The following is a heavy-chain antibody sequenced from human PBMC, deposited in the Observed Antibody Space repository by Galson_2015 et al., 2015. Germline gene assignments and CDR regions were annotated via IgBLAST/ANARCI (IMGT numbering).Heavy chain of an antibody. D-gene: IGHD6-13*01. CDR1: GFTFSSYA. Sequence: SLRLSCAASGFTFSSYAMHWVRQAPGKGLEYVSAISSNGGSTYYADSVKGRFTISRDNSKNTLYLQMSSLRAEDTAVYYCVKVAHIVAAGNGYWGQGTLVTVSS. CDR3: VKVAHIVAAGNGY. J-gene: IGHJ4*02. CDR2: ISSNGGST. V-gene: IGHV3-64D*06.